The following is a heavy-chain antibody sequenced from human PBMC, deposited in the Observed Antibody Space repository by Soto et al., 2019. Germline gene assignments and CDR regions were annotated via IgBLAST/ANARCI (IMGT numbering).Heavy chain of an antibody. D-gene: IGHD6-19*01. J-gene: IGHJ4*02. CDR3: ARQAVDEGYSSGWYFDS. CDR1: GGSISSRSYF. Sequence: QLQLQESGPGLVKPSETLFLTCTVSGGSISSRSYFWGWIRQPPGKGLEWIGSVSYNVRTYYNPSVKGRLTLSVDTSKTQFSLKLSSVTAADTAVDYCARQAVDEGYSSGWYFDSWGQGTLVTVSS. CDR2: VSYNVRT. V-gene: IGHV4-39*01.